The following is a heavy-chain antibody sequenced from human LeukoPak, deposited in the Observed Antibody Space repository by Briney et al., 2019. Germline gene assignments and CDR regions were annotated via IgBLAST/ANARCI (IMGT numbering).Heavy chain of an antibody. J-gene: IGHJ5*02. CDR3: ARGYYFRRGYYHWFDP. D-gene: IGHD3-3*01. CDR1: GYTFTSYD. CDR2: MNPNSGNT. V-gene: IGHV1-8*01. Sequence: ASVKVSCNGSGYTFTSYDINLVRHATGQGLEWMGWMNPNSGNTGYAQKLQGRVTMTRNTSISTDYKELSSLRSEDTAVYYCARGYYFRRGYYHWFDPWGQGTLVTVPS.